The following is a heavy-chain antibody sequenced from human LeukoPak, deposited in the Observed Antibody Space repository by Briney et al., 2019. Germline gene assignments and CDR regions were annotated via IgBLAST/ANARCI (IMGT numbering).Heavy chain of an antibody. CDR3: ARDTKYAFDN. Sequence: GGSLRLSCAASGFTFSSYNMTWVRQAPGKGLEWISYIGISSGNTKYADSVKGRFTISGDKAKNSLYLQMNSQRVEDTAVYYCARDTKYAFDNWGQGTLVTVSS. V-gene: IGHV3-48*01. D-gene: IGHD2-2*01. J-gene: IGHJ4*02. CDR2: IGISSGNT. CDR1: GFTFSSYN.